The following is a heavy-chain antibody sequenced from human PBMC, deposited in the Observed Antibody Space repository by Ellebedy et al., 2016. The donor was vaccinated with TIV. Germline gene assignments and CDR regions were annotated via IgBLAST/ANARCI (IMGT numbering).Heavy chain of an antibody. CDR3: ARSGSCYSCRNFDY. J-gene: IGHJ4*02. Sequence: SVKVSCXASGGTFSSYAISWVRQAPGQGLEWMGGIIPIFGTANYAQKFQGRVTITADESTSTAYMELSSLRSEDTAVYYCARSGSCYSCRNFDYWGQGTLVTVSS. CDR2: IIPIFGTA. CDR1: GGTFSSYA. V-gene: IGHV1-69*13. D-gene: IGHD2-15*01.